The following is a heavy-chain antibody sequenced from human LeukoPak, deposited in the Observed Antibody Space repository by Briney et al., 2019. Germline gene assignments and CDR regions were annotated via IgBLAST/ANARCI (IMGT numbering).Heavy chain of an antibody. J-gene: IGHJ3*02. CDR3: ARRGTKNGELRYFDWLFSGDAFDI. D-gene: IGHD3-9*01. Sequence: GGSLRLSCAASGFTFSSYSMNWVRQAPGKGLEWVSSISSSSSYIYYADSVKGRFTISRDNAKNSLYLQMNSLRAEDTAVYYCARRGTKNGELRYFDWLFSGDAFDIWGQGTMVTVSS. CDR1: GFTFSSYS. CDR2: ISSSSSYI. V-gene: IGHV3-21*01.